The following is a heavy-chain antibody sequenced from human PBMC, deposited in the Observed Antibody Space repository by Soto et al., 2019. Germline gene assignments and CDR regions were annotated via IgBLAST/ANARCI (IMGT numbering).Heavy chain of an antibody. Sequence: QVQLVQSGAEVKKPGSSVKVSCKASGGTFSSYTISWVRQAPGQGLEWMGRIIPILGIANYAQKFQGRVTIXXDXSXITAYMELSSRRSEDTAVYYCARGSSWGTARGGFDPWGQGTLVTVSS. CDR3: ARGSSWGTARGGFDP. D-gene: IGHD5-18*01. CDR1: GGTFSSYT. J-gene: IGHJ5*02. V-gene: IGHV1-69*02. CDR2: IIPILGIA.